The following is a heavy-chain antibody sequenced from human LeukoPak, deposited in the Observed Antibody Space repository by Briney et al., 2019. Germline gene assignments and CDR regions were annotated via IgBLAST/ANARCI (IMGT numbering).Heavy chain of an antibody. CDR1: GGTFSSYA. CDR3: ARDIYVYGDYSDYYYMDV. J-gene: IGHJ6*03. V-gene: IGHV1-69*01. Sequence: SVKVSCKASGGTFSSYAIRWVRQAPGQGLEWMGGINPIFGTANYAQKFQGRVTITADESTSPAYMELSSLRSEDTAVYYCARDIYVYGDYSDYYYMDVWGKGTTVTVSS. D-gene: IGHD4-17*01. CDR2: INPIFGTA.